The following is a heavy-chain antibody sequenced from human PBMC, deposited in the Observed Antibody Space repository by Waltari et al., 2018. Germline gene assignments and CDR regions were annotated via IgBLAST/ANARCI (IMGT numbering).Heavy chain of an antibody. J-gene: IGHJ6*03. Sequence: QLQLQQSGPGLVKPSQTLSLACSLSGDSISGSYYWNWVRQTAGEGLVWLGYIYSSGSTKYNPSLQSRATISIVNKTQFSLKLAAVTAADTAVYYCARSDVVVAPARNNYYFPMEVWGQGTTVTVSS. V-gene: IGHV4-61*09. CDR3: ARSDVVVAPARNNYYFPMEV. CDR1: GDSISGSYY. CDR2: IYSSGST. D-gene: IGHD2-21*01.